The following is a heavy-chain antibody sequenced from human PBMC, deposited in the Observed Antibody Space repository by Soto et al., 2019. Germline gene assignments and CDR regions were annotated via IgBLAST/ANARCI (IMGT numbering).Heavy chain of an antibody. D-gene: IGHD2-2*01. V-gene: IGHV4-30-2*01. Sequence: SETLSLTCAVSGGSISSGGYSWSWIRQPPGKGLEWIGYIYHSGSTYYNPSLKSRVTISVDTSKSQFSLKLSFVTAADTAVYYCAKVGSLTAAAYNWFDPWGQGTLVTVSS. J-gene: IGHJ5*02. CDR2: IYHSGST. CDR1: GGSISSGGYS. CDR3: AKVGSLTAAAYNWFDP.